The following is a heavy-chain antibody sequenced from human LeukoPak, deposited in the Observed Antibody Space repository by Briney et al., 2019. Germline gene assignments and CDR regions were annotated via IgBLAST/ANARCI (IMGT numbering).Heavy chain of an antibody. CDR2: ISSSSSYI. CDR3: ARDGGSSSWYDRY. D-gene: IGHD6-13*01. J-gene: IGHJ4*02. CDR1: GFTFSSYE. V-gene: IGHV3-21*05. Sequence: GGSLRLSCAASGFTFSSYEMNWVRQAPGKGLEWVSYISSSSSYIYYADSVKGRFTISRDNAKNSLYLQMNSLRAEDTAVYYCARDGGSSSWYDRYWGQGTLVTVSS.